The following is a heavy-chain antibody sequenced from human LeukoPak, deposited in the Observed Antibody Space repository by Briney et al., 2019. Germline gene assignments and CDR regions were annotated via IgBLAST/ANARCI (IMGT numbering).Heavy chain of an antibody. CDR2: IYYSGNT. J-gene: IGHJ5*02. Sequence: SETLSLTCTVSGVSISSSNSYWGWIRQPPGKGLEWIGSIYYSGNTYYNASLKSQVSISIDTSKNQFSLKLSSVTAADTAVYYCARAGTVLLWFGELTNWFDPWGQGTLVTVSS. CDR3: ARAGTVLLWFGELTNWFDP. V-gene: IGHV4-39*07. CDR1: GVSISSSNSY. D-gene: IGHD3-10*01.